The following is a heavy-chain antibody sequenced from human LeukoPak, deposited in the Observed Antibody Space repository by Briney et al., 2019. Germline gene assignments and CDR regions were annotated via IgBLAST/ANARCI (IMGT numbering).Heavy chain of an antibody. CDR2: ISFGGGHI. CDR3: ARIVLTPPYGMDV. D-gene: IGHD2/OR15-2a*01. J-gene: IGHJ6*02. V-gene: IGHV3-21*01. Sequence: RGALRLSCVASRFTFSSYSMTWGRRAPGTGLEWVSSISFGGGHIFYTDSVKGRFTIFRDDSKNSLYLEMNSLRAEDTAVYFCARIVLTPPYGMDVWGQGTTVTVSS. CDR1: RFTFSSYS.